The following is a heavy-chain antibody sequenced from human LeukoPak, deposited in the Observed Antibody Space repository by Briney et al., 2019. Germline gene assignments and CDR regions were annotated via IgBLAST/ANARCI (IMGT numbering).Heavy chain of an antibody. V-gene: IGHV4-38-2*02. J-gene: IGHJ4*02. D-gene: IGHD5-18*01. CDR3: ARVSIGFPNYGYDY. Sequence: SETLSLTCTVSGYSISSGYYWGWIRQPPGKGLEWIGSIYHSGSTYYNPSLKSRVTISVDTSKNQFSLKLSSVTAADTAVYYCARVSIGFPNYGYDYWGQGTLVTVSS. CDR1: GYSISSGYY. CDR2: IYHSGST.